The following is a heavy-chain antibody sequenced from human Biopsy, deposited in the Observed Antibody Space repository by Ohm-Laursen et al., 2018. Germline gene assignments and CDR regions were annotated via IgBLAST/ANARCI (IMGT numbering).Heavy chain of an antibody. CDR1: GGTFTNYA. V-gene: IGHV1-2*02. J-gene: IGHJ4*02. D-gene: IGHD3-9*01. CDR2: INPKSGGT. Sequence: ASVKVSCNASGGTFTNYAISWVRQAPGQGLEWMGWINPKSGGTHYLEKFQGRVTMTRDTSISTAYMEVSSLRSDDTAVYYCAIDGNDFLTDYLKIDQWGQGTLVTVSS. CDR3: AIDGNDFLTDYLKIDQ.